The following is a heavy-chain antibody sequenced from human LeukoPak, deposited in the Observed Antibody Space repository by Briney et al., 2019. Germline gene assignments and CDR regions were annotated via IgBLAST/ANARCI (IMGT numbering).Heavy chain of an antibody. J-gene: IGHJ4*02. CDR1: GGSISYYV. Sequence: SETLSLTRTVSGGSISYYVWSWIRQAPGKGLEWIGYVHYTRSTNYNPSLKSRVTISVDASKNHFSLTLTSVTAADTAVYYCATHYGFWTGSYFDWGQGTLVTVSS. V-gene: IGHV4-59*08. CDR3: ATHYGFWTGSYFD. D-gene: IGHD3-3*01. CDR2: VHYTRST.